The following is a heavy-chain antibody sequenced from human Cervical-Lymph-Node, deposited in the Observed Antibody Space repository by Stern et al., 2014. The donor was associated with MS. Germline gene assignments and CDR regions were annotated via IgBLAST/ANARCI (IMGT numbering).Heavy chain of an antibody. D-gene: IGHD4-17*01. CDR2: IHYRGGT. J-gene: IGHJ4*02. CDR1: GGSISSGDYY. V-gene: IGHV4-30-4*01. CDR3: ARVPGYGDAFFDY. Sequence: QVQLQESGPGLVKPSQTLSLTCTVSGGSISSGDYYWSWIRQPPGKGPEWIGHIHYRGGTHFHPSLKSRATISADHSKNQLSLKLNSMAAADTAVYYCARVPGYGDAFFDYWGQGILVTVSS.